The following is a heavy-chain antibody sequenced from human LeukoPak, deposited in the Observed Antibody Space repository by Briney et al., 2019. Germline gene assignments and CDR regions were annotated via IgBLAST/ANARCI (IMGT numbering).Heavy chain of an antibody. CDR2: IYYSGST. CDR3: ARSYDFWSGYKSHGMDV. CDR1: GGSISSYY. D-gene: IGHD3-3*01. V-gene: IGHV4-59*01. J-gene: IGHJ6*02. Sequence: SETLSLTCTVSGGSISSYYWSWIRQPPGKGLEWIGYIYYSGSTNYNPSLKSRVTISVDTSKNQFSLELSSVTAADTAVYYCARSYDFWSGYKSHGMDVWGQGTTVTVSS.